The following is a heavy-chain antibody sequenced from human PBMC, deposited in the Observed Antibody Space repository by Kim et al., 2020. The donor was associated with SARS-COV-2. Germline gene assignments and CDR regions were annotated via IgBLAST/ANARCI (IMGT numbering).Heavy chain of an antibody. Sequence: YYADSVKGRFTISRDNSKNTLYLQMNSLRAEDTAVYYCAKALGSRGGMDVWGQGTTVTVSS. D-gene: IGHD3-16*01. V-gene: IGHV3-30*02. J-gene: IGHJ6*02. CDR3: AKALGSRGGMDV.